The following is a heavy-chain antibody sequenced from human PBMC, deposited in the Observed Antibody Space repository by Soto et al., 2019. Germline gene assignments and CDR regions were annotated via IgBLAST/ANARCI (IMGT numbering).Heavy chain of an antibody. CDR3: AHAYRGRSLY. V-gene: IGHV2-5*02. J-gene: IGHJ4*02. CDR1: GFSLPTDRVG. CDR2: IYWDDTK. Sequence: QITLKESGPTLVKPTQTLTLTCTFSGFSLPTDRVGVGWIRQPPGKALEWLAVIYWDDTKTYRPSLKSRLTITKDTSKNQVALTMTDRDPVDTATYYCAHAYRGRSLYWGQGTLVTVSS. D-gene: IGHD1-26*01.